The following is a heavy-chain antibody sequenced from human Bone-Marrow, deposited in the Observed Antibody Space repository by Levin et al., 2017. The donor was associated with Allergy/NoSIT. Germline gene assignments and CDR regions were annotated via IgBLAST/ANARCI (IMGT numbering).Heavy chain of an antibody. CDR2: IRSKAYGGTT. CDR1: GFTFGDYA. D-gene: IGHD4-17*01. Sequence: GESLKISCTASGFTFGDYAMSWFRQAPGKGLEWVGFIRSKAYGGTTEYAASVKGRFTLSRDDSKSIAYLQMNSLKTEDTAVYYCTGGKDYGDYYFDYWGQGTLVTVSS. J-gene: IGHJ4*02. CDR3: TGGKDYGDYYFDY. V-gene: IGHV3-49*03.